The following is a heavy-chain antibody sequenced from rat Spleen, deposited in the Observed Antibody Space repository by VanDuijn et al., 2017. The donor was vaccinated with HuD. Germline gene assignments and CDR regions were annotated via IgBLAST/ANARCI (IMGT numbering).Heavy chain of an antibody. Sequence: EVQLVESGGGLVQPGRSLKLSCAASGFTFSNYGMHWIRQAPTKGLEWVASISPSGGSTYYRDSVKGRFTVSRDNAKNTLYLQMDSLRSEDTATYYCATGPRILRLDWFAYWGQGTLVTVSS. CDR1: GFTFSNYG. J-gene: IGHJ3*01. V-gene: IGHV5-19*01. CDR3: ATGPRILRLDWFAY. CDR2: ISPSGGST. D-gene: IGHD1-6*01.